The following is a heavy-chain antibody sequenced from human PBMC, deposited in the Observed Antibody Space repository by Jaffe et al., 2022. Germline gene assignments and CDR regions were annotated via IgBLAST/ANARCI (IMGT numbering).Heavy chain of an antibody. Sequence: QVQLQQWGAGLLKPSETLSLTCAVYGGSFSGYYWSWIRQPPGKGLEWIGEINHSGSTNYNPSLKSRVTISVDTSKNQFSLKLSSVTAADTAVYYCARATGIAVAGLTRGDYYYMDVWGKGTTVTVSS. J-gene: IGHJ6*03. V-gene: IGHV4-34*01. D-gene: IGHD6-19*01. CDR3: ARATGIAVAGLTRGDYYYMDV. CDR2: INHSGST. CDR1: GGSFSGYY.